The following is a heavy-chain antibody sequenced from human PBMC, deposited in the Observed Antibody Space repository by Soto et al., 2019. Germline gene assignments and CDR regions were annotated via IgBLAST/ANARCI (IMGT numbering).Heavy chain of an antibody. CDR3: ARDWAVGLAADLGADWFDP. Sequence: PSQTLSLTCAISGDSVSSNSAAWNWIRQSPSRGLEWLGRTYYRSKWYNDYAVSVKSRITINPDTSKNQFSLQLNSVTPEDTAVYYCARDWAVGLAADLGADWFDPWGQGTLVTVSS. J-gene: IGHJ5*02. CDR2: TYYRSKWYN. D-gene: IGHD6-13*01. CDR1: GDSVSSNSAA. V-gene: IGHV6-1*01.